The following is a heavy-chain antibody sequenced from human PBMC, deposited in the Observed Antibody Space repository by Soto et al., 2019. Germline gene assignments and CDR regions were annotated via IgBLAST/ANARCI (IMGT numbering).Heavy chain of an antibody. CDR1: GFTFSDYY. V-gene: IGHV3-11*05. D-gene: IGHD3-22*01. CDR2: ISSSSSYT. CDR3: ARLPNYYDSSGYSYNWFDP. Sequence: QVQLVESGGGLVKPGGSLRLSCAASGFTFSDYYMSWIRQAPGKGLEWVSYISSSSSYTNYADSVKGRFTISRDNAKNSLYLQMNSLRAEDTAVYYCARLPNYYDSSGYSYNWFDPWGQGTLVTVSS. J-gene: IGHJ5*02.